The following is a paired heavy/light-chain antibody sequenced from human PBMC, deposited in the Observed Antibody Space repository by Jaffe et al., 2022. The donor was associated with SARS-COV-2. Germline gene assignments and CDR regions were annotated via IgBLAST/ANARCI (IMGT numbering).Heavy chain of an antibody. D-gene: IGHD2-8*01. Sequence: EVQLVQSGAEVKKPGESLKISCNGSGYNFSTYWIAWVRQMPGKGLEWMGIIYPGDSDTRYSPSFQGQVTISADKSISTAYVQWSSLKTSDTAIYYCARHPRGVIGHNWFDPWGQGTLVTVSS. V-gene: IGHV5-51*01. J-gene: IGHJ5*02. CDR2: IYPGDSDT. CDR1: GYNFSTYW. CDR3: ARHPRGVIGHNWFDP.
Light chain of an antibody. CDR3: QSYDRSLRIFV. J-gene: IGLJ1*01. CDR2: GNN. Sequence: QSVLTQPPSVSGAPGQRVTISCTGSSSNIGAVYDVHWYQQLPGTAPKLLIYGNNNRPSGVPDRFSGSKSGTSASLAITGLQAEDEAGYYCQSYDRSLRIFVFGTGTEVTVL. V-gene: IGLV1-40*01. CDR1: SSNIGAVYD.